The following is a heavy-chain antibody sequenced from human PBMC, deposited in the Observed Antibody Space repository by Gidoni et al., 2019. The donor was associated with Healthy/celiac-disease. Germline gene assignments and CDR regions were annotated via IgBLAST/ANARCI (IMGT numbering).Heavy chain of an antibody. D-gene: IGHD4-4*01. Sequence: EVQLLDSGGGLVQPGWSLRLSCAASGFTFSSYALSWVRQAPGKGLEWVSAISGSGGRTYYADSVKGRFTTSRDNSKNTLYLQMNSLRAEDTAVYYCAKDGNYMPPGPYYYYGMDVWGQGTTVTVSS. V-gene: IGHV3-23*01. CDR3: AKDGNYMPPGPYYYYGMDV. CDR2: ISGSGGRT. CDR1: GFTFSSYA. J-gene: IGHJ6*02.